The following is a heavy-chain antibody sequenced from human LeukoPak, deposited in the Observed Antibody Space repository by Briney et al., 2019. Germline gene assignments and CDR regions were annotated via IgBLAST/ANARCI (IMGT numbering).Heavy chain of an antibody. CDR3: AGGSDSRWWEY. CDR2: IKQNGGEI. CDR1: GFTLSSYW. D-gene: IGHD5-12*01. J-gene: IGHJ4*02. V-gene: IGHV3-7*01. Sequence: GGSLRLSCEASGFTLSSYWMTWVRQAPGKGLEWVANIKQNGGEIFYVDSVKGRFIISRDNAKNSLFLQMNSLRVEDTAVYYCAGGSDSRWWEYWGQGTLVTVSA.